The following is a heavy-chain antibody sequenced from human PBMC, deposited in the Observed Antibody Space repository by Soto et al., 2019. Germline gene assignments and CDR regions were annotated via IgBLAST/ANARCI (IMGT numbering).Heavy chain of an antibody. J-gene: IGHJ4*02. Sequence: SETLSLTCTVSGASITGSSYWSWIRQPAGKGLEWIGRFSLSGTTNYNPSLRSRVTMSADVSKNQFSLRLTSVTAADTASHYCARGMTPPGAPAWYYFDSWGQGTLVTVSS. V-gene: IGHV4-4*07. CDR3: ARGMTPPGAPAWYYFDS. CDR2: FSLSGTT. D-gene: IGHD2-8*02. CDR1: GASITGSSY.